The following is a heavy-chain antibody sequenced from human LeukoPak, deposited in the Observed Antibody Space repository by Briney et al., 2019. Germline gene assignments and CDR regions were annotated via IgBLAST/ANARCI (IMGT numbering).Heavy chain of an antibody. CDR3: ARDYCSSTSCLFDY. Sequence: ASVKVSCKASGYTFTGYHMHWVRQAPGQGLEWMGRINPNSGDTNYAQKFQGRVTMTGDTSISTAYMELSRLRSDDTAVYYCARDYCSSTSCLFDYWGQGTLVTVSS. V-gene: IGHV1-2*06. D-gene: IGHD2-2*01. CDR2: INPNSGDT. CDR1: GYTFTGYH. J-gene: IGHJ4*02.